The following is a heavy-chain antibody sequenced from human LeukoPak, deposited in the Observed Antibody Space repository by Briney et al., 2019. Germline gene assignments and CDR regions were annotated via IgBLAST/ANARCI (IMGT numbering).Heavy chain of an antibody. Sequence: PGGSLRLSCVASGFTFSSYWMNWVRQAPGKGLEWVANIKRDGSQKYYVDSVKGRFTISRDSAKNSLYLQMDNLRAEDTALYYCARAGNNWNDDIWFGLWGQGTLVTVSS. D-gene: IGHD1-1*01. CDR1: GFTFSSYW. CDR2: IKRDGSQK. J-gene: IGHJ5*02. CDR3: ARAGNNWNDDIWFGL. V-gene: IGHV3-7*03.